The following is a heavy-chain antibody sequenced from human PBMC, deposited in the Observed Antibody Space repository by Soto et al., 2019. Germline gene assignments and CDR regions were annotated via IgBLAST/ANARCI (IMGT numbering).Heavy chain of an antibody. V-gene: IGHV2-5*01. D-gene: IGHD6-13*01. CDR1: GFSLSTSGVG. Sequence: SGPTLVNPTQPLRLTGTFSGFSLSTSGVGGGWIRQPPGKALEWLALIYWNDGKRYSPPLKSRLTITKDTSKNQVVLTMTNMDPVDTATYYCAHSPTIAADYYYYGMDVWGQGTTVTVSS. CDR3: AHSPTIAADYYYYGMDV. J-gene: IGHJ6*02. CDR2: IYWNDGK.